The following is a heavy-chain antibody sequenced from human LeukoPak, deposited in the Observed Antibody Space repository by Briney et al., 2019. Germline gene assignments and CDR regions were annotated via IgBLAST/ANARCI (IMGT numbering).Heavy chain of an antibody. CDR2: IIPIFGTA. J-gene: IGHJ5*02. CDR1: GGTFSSYA. Sequence: SVKVSCKASGGTFSSYAISWVRQAPGQGLEWMGGIIPIFGTANYAQKFQGRVTITTDESTSTAYMELSSLRSEDTAVYYCARRGNFLDNCSGGSFYDNWFDPWGQGTLVTVSS. V-gene: IGHV1-69*05. CDR3: ARRGNFLDNCSGGSFYDNWFDP. D-gene: IGHD2-15*01.